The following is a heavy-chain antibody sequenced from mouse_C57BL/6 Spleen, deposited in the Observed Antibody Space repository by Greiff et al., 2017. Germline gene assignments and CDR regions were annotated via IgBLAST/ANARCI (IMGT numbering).Heavy chain of an antibody. Sequence: QVQLQQPGAELVKPGASVKMSCKASGYTFTSYWITWVKQRPGQGLEWIGDIYPGSGSTNYNEKFKSKATLTVDTASCTAYMQLSSLTSEDSAVYYCARGYGNYVDYWGQGTTLTVSS. D-gene: IGHD2-1*01. CDR2: IYPGSGST. J-gene: IGHJ2*01. CDR1: GYTFTSYW. V-gene: IGHV1-55*01. CDR3: ARGYGNYVDY.